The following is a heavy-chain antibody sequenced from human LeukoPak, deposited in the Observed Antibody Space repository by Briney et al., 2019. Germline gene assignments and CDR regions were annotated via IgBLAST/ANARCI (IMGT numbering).Heavy chain of an antibody. CDR2: MNPNSGNT. CDR1: GYTFTSYD. CDR3: ARLGIYDGNCYGSF. J-gene: IGHJ4*02. Sequence: GASVKVSCKASGYTFTSYDINWVRQATGQGLEWMGWMNPNSGNTGYAQKFQGRVTMTRDTSISTAYMELSSLTSEDTAVYYCARLGIYDGNCYGSFWGQGTLVTVSS. D-gene: IGHD5-18*01. V-gene: IGHV1-8*01.